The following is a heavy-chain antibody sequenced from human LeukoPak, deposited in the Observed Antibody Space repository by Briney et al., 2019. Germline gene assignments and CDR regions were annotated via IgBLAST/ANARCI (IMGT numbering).Heavy chain of an antibody. CDR1: GGSISSNY. J-gene: IGHJ4*02. D-gene: IGHD6-19*01. CDR2: VYDSGSP. V-gene: IGHV4-59*01. CDR3: AAESERWLVRS. Sequence: SETLSLTCTVSGGSISSNYWSWIRQSPGKGLEWIGYVYDSGSPNYNPSLRSRVTISIDTSKNQFSLKLSSVTTADTAVYYCAAESERWLVRSWGQGTLVTVSS.